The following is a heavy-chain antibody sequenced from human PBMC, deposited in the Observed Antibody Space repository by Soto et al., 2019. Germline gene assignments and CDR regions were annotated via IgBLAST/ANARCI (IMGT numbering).Heavy chain of an antibody. D-gene: IGHD5-12*01. CDR2: IYYSGST. Sequence: TLSLTNTVSGGSISSGGYYWSWIRQHPGKGLEWIGYIYYSGSTYYNPSLKSRVTISVDTSKNQFSLKLSSVTAADTAVYYCSRDEVYSDYFDVWGQGTLVTVS. CDR1: GGSISSGGYY. V-gene: IGHV4-31*03. CDR3: SRDEVYSDYFDV. J-gene: IGHJ4*02.